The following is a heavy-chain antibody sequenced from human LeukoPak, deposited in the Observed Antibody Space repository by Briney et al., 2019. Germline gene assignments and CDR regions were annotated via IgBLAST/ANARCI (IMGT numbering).Heavy chain of an antibody. Sequence: GSLRLSCAASGFTFSSYAMHWVRQAPGKGLEWVAVISYDGSNKYYADSVKGRFTISRDNSKNTLYLQMNSLRAEDTAVYYCARDLSRQQLVRNYFDYWGQGTLVTVSS. CDR3: ARDLSRQQLVRNYFDY. J-gene: IGHJ4*02. D-gene: IGHD6-13*01. CDR2: ISYDGSNK. V-gene: IGHV3-30*04. CDR1: GFTFSSYA.